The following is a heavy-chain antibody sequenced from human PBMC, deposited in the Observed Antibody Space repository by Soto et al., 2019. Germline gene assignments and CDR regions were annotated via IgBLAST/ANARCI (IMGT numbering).Heavy chain of an antibody. D-gene: IGHD2-15*01. CDR1: GFIFSEST. CDR3: VKQAHGLDGVAFDY. J-gene: IGHJ4*02. CDR2: VSTSGRST. V-gene: IGHV3-64D*06. Sequence: PGGSLGLSSSASGFIFSESTIDWVRQVPGKGMEAISAVSTSGRSTYYDDSVKDRFTISRDNSKNTLFLQMGSLRPEDTAIYYCVKQAHGLDGVAFDYWGQGTQVTVSS.